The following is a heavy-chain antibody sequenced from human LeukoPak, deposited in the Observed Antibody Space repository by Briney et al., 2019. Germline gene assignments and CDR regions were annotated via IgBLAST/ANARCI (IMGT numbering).Heavy chain of an antibody. D-gene: IGHD2-2*01. V-gene: IGHV1-2*02. J-gene: IGHJ6*03. CDR3: ARGYVVVPVAMQYYYMDV. CDR1: GNTFTGYY. Sequence: GASVKVSCKASGNTFTGYYMHWVRQAPGQGVEWMGWINPNSGGTDYAQKFQGRVTMTRDTSITTAYMELSRLRSDDTAVYYCARGYVVVPVAMQYYYMDVWGKGTTVTVSS. CDR2: INPNSGGT.